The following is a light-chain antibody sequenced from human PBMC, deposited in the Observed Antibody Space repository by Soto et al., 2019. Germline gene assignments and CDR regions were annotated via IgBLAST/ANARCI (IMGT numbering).Light chain of an antibody. Sequence: EIVMTQSPATLSGSQREGGARGCMVSQSVSSNLAWYQQKPGQAPRLLIYGASTTATGIPARFSGSGSGTEFTLTISSLQSEDFAVYYCQQYNNWPPWTFGQGTKVDI. CDR3: QQYNNWPPWT. V-gene: IGKV3-15*01. CDR1: QSVSSN. J-gene: IGKJ1*01. CDR2: GAS.